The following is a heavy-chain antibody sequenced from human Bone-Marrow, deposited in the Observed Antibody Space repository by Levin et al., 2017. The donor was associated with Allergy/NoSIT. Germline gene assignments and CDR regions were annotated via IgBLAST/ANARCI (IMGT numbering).Heavy chain of an antibody. CDR3: AKDGGNYLYYFDC. J-gene: IGHJ4*02. CDR2: ISGSGGST. V-gene: IGHV3-23*01. D-gene: IGHD1-26*01. Sequence: GESLKISCAASGFTFSTYAMSWVRQAPGKGLEWVSVISGSGGSTYYADSVKGRFTISRDNSKNTLFLQMNSLRAEDTAVYYCAKDGGNYLYYFDCWGQGTLVTVSS. CDR1: GFTFSTYA.